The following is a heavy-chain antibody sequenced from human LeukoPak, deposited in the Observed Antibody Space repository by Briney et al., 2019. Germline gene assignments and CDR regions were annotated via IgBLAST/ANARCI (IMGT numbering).Heavy chain of an antibody. CDR1: GFTFSSYS. CDR2: ISSSSYI. V-gene: IGHV3-21*01. D-gene: IGHD6-13*01. Sequence: PGGSLRLSCAASGFTFSSYSMNWVRQAPGKGLEWVSSISSSSYIYYADSVKGRFTISRDNAKNSLYLQMNSLRAEDTAVYYCARVSYSSSWTIYYYYYGMDVWGQGTTVTVSS. J-gene: IGHJ6*02. CDR3: ARVSYSSSWTIYYYYYGMDV.